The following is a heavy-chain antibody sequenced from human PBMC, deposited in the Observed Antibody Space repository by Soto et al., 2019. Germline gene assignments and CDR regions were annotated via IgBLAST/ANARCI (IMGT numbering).Heavy chain of an antibody. J-gene: IGHJ4*02. V-gene: IGHV3-33*01. D-gene: IGHD5-18*01. CDR2: IWYDGSNK. CDR1: GFTFSSYG. Sequence: PGGALRLSCAASGFTFSSYGMHWVRQAPGKGLEWVAVIWYDGSNKYYADSVKGRFTISRDNSKNTLYLQMNSLRAEDTAVYYCARAFAAGYSYGTGLFDYWGQGTLVTVSS. CDR3: ARAFAAGYSYGTGLFDY.